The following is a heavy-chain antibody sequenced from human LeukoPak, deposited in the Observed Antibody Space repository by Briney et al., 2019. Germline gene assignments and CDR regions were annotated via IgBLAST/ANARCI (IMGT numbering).Heavy chain of an antibody. Sequence: SETLSLTCAVYGGSFSGYYWRWIRQPPGEGLEWIGEINHSGSTNYNPSLKRGVTISVDTSKNQFSLKLSSVTAADTAVYYCARGPGDFWSGYYYAFDIWGQGTMVTVSS. CDR3: ARGPGDFWSGYYYAFDI. CDR1: GGSFSGYY. J-gene: IGHJ3*02. V-gene: IGHV4-34*01. CDR2: INHSGST. D-gene: IGHD3-3*01.